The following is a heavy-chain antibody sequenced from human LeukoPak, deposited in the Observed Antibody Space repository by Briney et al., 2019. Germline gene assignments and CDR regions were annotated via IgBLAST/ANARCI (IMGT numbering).Heavy chain of an antibody. V-gene: IGHV4-59*08. CDR1: GGSISSYY. J-gene: IGHJ4*02. CDR2: IYYSGST. D-gene: IGHD6-19*01. Sequence: SETLSLTCTVSGGSISSYYWSWIRQPPGKGLEWIGYIYYSGSTNYNPSLKSRVTISVDTSKNQFSLKLSSVTAADTAVYYCARRVGYDGGWYREDYWGQGTLVTVSS. CDR3: ARRVGYDGGWYREDY.